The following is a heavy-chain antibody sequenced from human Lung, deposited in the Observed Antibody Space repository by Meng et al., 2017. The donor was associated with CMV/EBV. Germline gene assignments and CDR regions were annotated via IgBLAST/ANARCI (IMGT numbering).Heavy chain of an antibody. J-gene: IGHJ6*02. CDR2: ISSASRSSNTSSNFI. CDR1: GFTFNKYS. CDR3: ARDDELQYGIDV. V-gene: IGHV3-21*01. D-gene: IGHD1-26*01. Sequence: GGSXRLXCAASGFTFNKYSFHWVRQAPGKGLEWVSFISSASRSSNTSSNFIHYGDSVKGRFTISRDNAKNSVYLQMNSLRGDDTAGYYCARDDELQYGIDVWXQGTTVTVSS.